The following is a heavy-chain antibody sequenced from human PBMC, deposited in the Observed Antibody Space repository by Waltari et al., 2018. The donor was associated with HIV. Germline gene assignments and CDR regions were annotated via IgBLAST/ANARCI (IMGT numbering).Heavy chain of an antibody. CDR2: INAGNGNT. Sequence: QVQLVQSGAEVKKPGASVKVSCKASGYTFTSYAMHWVRRAPGHRLEWMGWINAGNGNTKYSQKFQGRVTITRDTSASTAYMELSSLRSEDTAVYYCARDGYYYDSSGYSSYFDYWGQGTLVTVSS. D-gene: IGHD3-22*01. J-gene: IGHJ4*02. V-gene: IGHV1-3*01. CDR3: ARDGYYYDSSGYSSYFDY. CDR1: GYTFTSYA.